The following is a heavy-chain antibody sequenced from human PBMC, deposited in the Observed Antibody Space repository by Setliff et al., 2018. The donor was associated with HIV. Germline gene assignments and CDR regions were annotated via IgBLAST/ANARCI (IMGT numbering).Heavy chain of an antibody. CDR2: INPNNGGT. D-gene: IGHD3-22*01. J-gene: IGHJ6*04. V-gene: IGHV1-2*02. CDR1: GYTFTGYY. CDR3: ARDYYDSSGYIFYPGLPDY. Sequence: ASVKVSCKASGYTFTGYYMHWVRQAPGQGLEWMGWINPNNGGTHYAQKFQGRVTMTRETSISTAYMEMSRLRSDDTAVYYCARDYYDSSGYIFYPGLPDYWGKGTTVTVSS.